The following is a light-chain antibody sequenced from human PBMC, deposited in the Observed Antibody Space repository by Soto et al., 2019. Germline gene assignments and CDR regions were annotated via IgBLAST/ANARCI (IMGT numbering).Light chain of an antibody. CDR2: EVC. V-gene: IGLV2-23*02. J-gene: IGLJ2*01. CDR1: SSDVGSYNL. Sequence: QSALTQPASVSGSPGQSITISCTGTSSDVGSYNLVSWYQQHPGKAPKLMIYEVCKRPSGVSNRFSGSKSGNTASLTISGLQAEDEADYYCCSYAGSSTFVVFGGGTKLTVL. CDR3: CSYAGSSTFVV.